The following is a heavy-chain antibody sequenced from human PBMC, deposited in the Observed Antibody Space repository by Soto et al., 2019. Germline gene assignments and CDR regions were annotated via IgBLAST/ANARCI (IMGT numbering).Heavy chain of an antibody. J-gene: IGHJ3*02. D-gene: IGHD5-12*01. CDR1: GFTFSSYS. Sequence: EVQLVESGGGLVKPGGSLRLSSAASGFTFSSYSMNWVRQAPGKGLEWVSSISSSSSYIYYADSVKGRFTISRDNAKNSLYLQMNSLRAEDTAVYYCARDSGGYSGYDFVAFDIWGQGTMVTVSS. CDR2: ISSSSSYI. V-gene: IGHV3-21*01. CDR3: ARDSGGYSGYDFVAFDI.